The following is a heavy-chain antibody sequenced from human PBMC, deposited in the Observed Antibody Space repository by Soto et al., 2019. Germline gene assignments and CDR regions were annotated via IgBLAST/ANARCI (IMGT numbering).Heavy chain of an antibody. V-gene: IGHV4-4*02. D-gene: IGHD1-7*01. CDR2: IYRTGST. J-gene: IGHJ4*02. CDR3: ASRDPGTSVDY. CDR1: GGPFTSNNW. Sequence: SETLSLTCTVSGGPFTSNNWWAWVRQPPGQGLEWIGEIYRTGSTNYNPSLKSRVTISLDKSENQFSLKVTSLTAADTAVYYCASRDPGTSVDYWGQGTLVTVSS.